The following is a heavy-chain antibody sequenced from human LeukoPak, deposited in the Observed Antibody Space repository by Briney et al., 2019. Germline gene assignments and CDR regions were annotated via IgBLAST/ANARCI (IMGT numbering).Heavy chain of an antibody. CDR3: ARVARRGYSGYDPLDY. CDR2: INPSGGST. J-gene: IGHJ4*02. Sequence: ASVKVSCKASGGTFSSYAISWVRQAPGQGLEWMGIINPSGGSTSYAQKFQGRVTMTRDTSTSTVYMELSSLRSEDTAVYYCARVARRGYSGYDPLDYWGQGTLVTVSS. D-gene: IGHD5-12*01. V-gene: IGHV1-46*01. CDR1: GGTFSSYA.